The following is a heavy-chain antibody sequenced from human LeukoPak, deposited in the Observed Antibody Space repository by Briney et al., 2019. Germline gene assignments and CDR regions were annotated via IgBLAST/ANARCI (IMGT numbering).Heavy chain of an antibody. CDR1: GGTFSSYA. J-gene: IGHJ3*02. Sequence: ASVKVSCKASGGTFSSYAISWVRQAPGQGLEWMGRIIPILGIANYAQKFQGRVSMTRDTSTSTVYMELSSLRSEDTAVYYCARDNRGERTPGWGYGGFDIWGQGTMVSVSS. CDR2: IIPILGIA. V-gene: IGHV1-69*04. CDR3: ARDNRGERTPGWGYGGFDI. D-gene: IGHD3-16*01.